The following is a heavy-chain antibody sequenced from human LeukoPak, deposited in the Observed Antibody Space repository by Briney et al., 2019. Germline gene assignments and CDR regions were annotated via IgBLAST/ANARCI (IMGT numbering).Heavy chain of an antibody. V-gene: IGHV1-2*02. CDR3: ACPYYYDSSGYYHPFDY. D-gene: IGHD3-22*01. J-gene: IGHJ4*02. Sequence: ASVKVSCKASRYTFTGYYMHWVRQAPGQGLEWMGWINPNSGGTNYAQKFQGRVTMTRDTSISTAYMELSRLRSDDTAVYYCACPYYYDSSGYYHPFDYWGQGTLVTVSS. CDR2: INPNSGGT. CDR1: RYTFTGYY.